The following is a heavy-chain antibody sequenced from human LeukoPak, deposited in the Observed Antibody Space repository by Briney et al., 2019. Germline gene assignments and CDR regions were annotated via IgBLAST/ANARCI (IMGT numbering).Heavy chain of an antibody. D-gene: IGHD3-22*01. J-gene: IGHJ4*02. CDR2: IYYSGRP. V-gene: IGHV4-59*12. Sequence: SETLSLTCNLSCGSSNSYYWGWFRHPPGKRRESIGYIYYSGRPTYNPSLKSRVTISVDTSTHQISLKLTCVTAADTAVYFCARGTTKGYYYDSSGYYPKWGQGSLVTV. CDR3: ARGTTKGYYYDSSGYYPK. CDR1: CGSSNSYY.